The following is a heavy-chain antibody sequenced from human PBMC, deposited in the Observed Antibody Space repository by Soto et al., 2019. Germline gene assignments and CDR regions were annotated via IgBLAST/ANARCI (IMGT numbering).Heavy chain of an antibody. CDR2: IFSNDEK. V-gene: IGHV2-26*04. J-gene: IGHJ5*02. Sequence: QVTVKESGPVLVKPTETLTLTCTVSGFSLSNAGLGVSWIRQPPGKALEWLAHIFSNDEKSYSTSLKSRLNISKHTSKSQVVLTMTNMDPVDTATYYCASTYSTSWYWFDPWGQGTLVTVSS. D-gene: IGHD6-13*01. CDR1: GFSLSNAGLG. CDR3: ASTYSTSWYWFDP.